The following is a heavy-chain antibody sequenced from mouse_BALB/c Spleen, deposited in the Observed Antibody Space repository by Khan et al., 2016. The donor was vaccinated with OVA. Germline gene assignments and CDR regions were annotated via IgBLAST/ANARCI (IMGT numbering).Heavy chain of an antibody. Sequence: QVQLQQSGAELARPGASVKLSCKASGYTFTDYYINWVKQRTGQGLEWIGEISPGSGDTYYNEQLKGKATLTADKSSRPVHMQLSSRTAEASAVYFCARRNYFGYTFAYWGQGTLVTVSA. CDR2: ISPGSGDT. D-gene: IGHD1-2*01. CDR3: ARRNYFGYTFAY. J-gene: IGHJ3*01. V-gene: IGHV1-77*01. CDR1: GYTFTDYY.